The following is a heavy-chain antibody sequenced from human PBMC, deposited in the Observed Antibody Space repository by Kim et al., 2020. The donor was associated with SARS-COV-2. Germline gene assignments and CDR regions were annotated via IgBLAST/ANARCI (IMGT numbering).Heavy chain of an antibody. CDR3: ARGIAAAATEY. J-gene: IGHJ4*02. CDR1: GGSFSGYY. V-gene: IGHV4-34*01. Sequence: SETLSLTCAVYGGSFSGYYWSWIRQPPGKGLEWIGEINHSGSTNYNPSLKSRVTISVDTSKNQFSLKLSSVTAADTAVYYCARGIAAAATEYWGQGTLVTVSS. CDR2: INHSGST. D-gene: IGHD6-13*01.